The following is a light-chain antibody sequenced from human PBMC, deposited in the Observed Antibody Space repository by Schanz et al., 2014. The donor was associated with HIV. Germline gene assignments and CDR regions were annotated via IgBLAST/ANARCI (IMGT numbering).Light chain of an antibody. Sequence: DIQMTQSPSSLSASVGDRVTITCRASQSISNHLNWYQQKPGKAPKLLIYAASSLQSGVPPRFSGSGSGTDFTLTISSLQPEDFATYYCQQYDDHPPTFGQGTRLEIK. CDR1: QSISNH. CDR3: QQYDDHPPT. CDR2: AAS. V-gene: IGKV1-39*01. J-gene: IGKJ2*01.